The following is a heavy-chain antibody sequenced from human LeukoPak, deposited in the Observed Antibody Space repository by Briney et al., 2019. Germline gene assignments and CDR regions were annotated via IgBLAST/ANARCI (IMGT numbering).Heavy chain of an antibody. D-gene: IGHD3-3*01. CDR1: GFTFNSHP. CDR2: ISSNGVST. CDR3: ASGILRFLEWFPHYYMDV. Sequence: GGSLRLSCAASGFTFNSHPMHWVRQAPGKGLEYVSGISSNGVSTYYANSVKGRFTITRDNSKNTLYLQMGSLRAEDMAIYYCASGILRFLEWFPHYYMDVWGKGTTVTVSS. J-gene: IGHJ6*03. V-gene: IGHV3-64*01.